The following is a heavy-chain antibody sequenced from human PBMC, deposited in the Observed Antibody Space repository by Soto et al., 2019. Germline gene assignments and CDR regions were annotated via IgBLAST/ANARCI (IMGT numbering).Heavy chain of an antibody. CDR2: ISAYTGNT. CDR3: ARETDCSGGSCYSDYYYGMDV. Sequence: QVQLVQSGAEVKKPGASVKVSCKASGYTFTSYGISWVRQAPGQGLEWMGWISAYTGNTNYAQKLQGRVTMSTDTSTSTDYMELRSLIADDTAVYYCARETDCSGGSCYSDYYYGMDVWGEGTKVTVSS. CDR1: GYTFTSYG. D-gene: IGHD2-15*01. J-gene: IGHJ6*04. V-gene: IGHV1-18*01.